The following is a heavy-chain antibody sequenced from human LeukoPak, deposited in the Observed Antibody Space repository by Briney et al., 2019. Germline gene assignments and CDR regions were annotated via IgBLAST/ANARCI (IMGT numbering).Heavy chain of an antibody. CDR1: GYSISRGYY. V-gene: IGHV4-38-2*02. D-gene: IGHD6-19*01. CDR3: ARDRIAVSDPPNWFDP. J-gene: IGHJ5*02. Sequence: SETLSLTCTVSGYSISRGYYWGWIRQPPGKGLEWIGSIYHSGKTYYNPSLKSRVTISLDTSKNQFSLNLSSVTVADTAVYFCARDRIAVSDPPNWFDPWGQGTLVTVSS. CDR2: IYHSGKT.